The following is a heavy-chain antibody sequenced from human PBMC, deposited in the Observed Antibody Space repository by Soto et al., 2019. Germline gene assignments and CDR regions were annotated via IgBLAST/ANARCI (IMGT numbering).Heavy chain of an antibody. Sequence: GGSLRLSCAASGFTFSDYYMSWIRQAPGKGLEWVSYISSSGSTIYYADSVKGRFTISRDNAKNSLYLQMNSLRAEDTAVYYCAREPLYCSGGSCYFDYWGQGTLVTVSS. CDR3: AREPLYCSGGSCYFDY. V-gene: IGHV3-11*01. CDR1: GFTFSDYY. CDR2: ISSSGSTI. D-gene: IGHD2-15*01. J-gene: IGHJ4*02.